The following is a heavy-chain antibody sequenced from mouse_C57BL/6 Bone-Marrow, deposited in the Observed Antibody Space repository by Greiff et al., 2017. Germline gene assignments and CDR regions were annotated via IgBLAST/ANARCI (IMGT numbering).Heavy chain of an antibody. D-gene: IGHD4-1*01. Sequence: QVQLQQPGAELVKPGASVKLSCKASGYTFTSYWMHWVKQRPGRGLEWIGRIDPNSGDTSYNQKFKGKATLTADKSSSTAYMQLSSLTSEDSAVYYCAWEGDNWDWFAYWGQGTLVTVSA. CDR1: GYTFTSYW. J-gene: IGHJ3*01. CDR3: AWEGDNWDWFAY. CDR2: IDPNSGDT. V-gene: IGHV1-62-3*01.